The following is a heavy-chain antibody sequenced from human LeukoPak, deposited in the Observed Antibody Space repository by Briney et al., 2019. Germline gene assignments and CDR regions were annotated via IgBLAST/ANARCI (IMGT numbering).Heavy chain of an antibody. V-gene: IGHV1-69*04. J-gene: IGHJ4*02. CDR1: GYTFTSYA. CDR2: IIPILGIA. D-gene: IGHD1-26*01. Sequence: GASVKVSCKASGYTFTSYAISWVRQAPGQGLEWMGRIIPILGIANYAQKFQGRVTITADKSTSTAYMELSSLRSEDTAVYYCAGPTTTPGSPVGYWGQGTLVTVSS. CDR3: AGPTTTPGSPVGY.